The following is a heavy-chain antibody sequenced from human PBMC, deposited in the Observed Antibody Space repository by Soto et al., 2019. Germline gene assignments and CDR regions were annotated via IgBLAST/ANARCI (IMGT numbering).Heavy chain of an antibody. Sequence: SETLSLTCTVSGGSVSSGNYYWSWIRQPPGKGLEWIGYIFHTRTTNYNPSLKSRVTISLDTSMNQFSLKLSSVTPADTAVYYCTRAPVSGSYCFDFWGQGTPVTVSS. V-gene: IGHV4-61*01. D-gene: IGHD1-26*01. CDR2: IFHTRTT. CDR1: GGSVSSGNYY. CDR3: TRAPVSGSYCFDF. J-gene: IGHJ4*02.